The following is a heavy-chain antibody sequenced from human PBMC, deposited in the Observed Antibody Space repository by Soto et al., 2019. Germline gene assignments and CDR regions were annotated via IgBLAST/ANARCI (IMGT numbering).Heavy chain of an antibody. CDR2: IIPIFGTA. V-gene: IGHV1-69*01. D-gene: IGHD2-15*01. CDR1: GGTFSSYA. J-gene: IGHJ6*02. CDR3: ARGVSGGSRLDLPYYGMGV. Sequence: QVQLVQSGAEVKKPGSSVKVSCKASGGTFSSYAISWVRQAPGQGLEWMGGIIPIFGTANYAQKFQGRVTITADESTSTAYMELSSLRSEDTAVYYCARGVSGGSRLDLPYYGMGVWGQGTTVTVSS.